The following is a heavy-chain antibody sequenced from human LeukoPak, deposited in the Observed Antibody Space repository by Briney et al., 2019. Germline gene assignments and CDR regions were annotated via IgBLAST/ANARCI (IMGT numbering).Heavy chain of an antibody. J-gene: IGHJ4*02. V-gene: IGHV3-74*01. CDR2: INSDGRST. CDR1: GFTFSNYW. D-gene: IGHD3/OR15-3a*01. CDR3: ARVSDWNFNY. Sequence: PGGSLRLSCAVSGFTFSNYWMHSVRQAPGKGLVWVARINSDGRSTNYGDSVKGRFTSSRDNAKNTLYLQMNSLRAEDTAVYYCARVSDWNFNYWGQGTLATVSS.